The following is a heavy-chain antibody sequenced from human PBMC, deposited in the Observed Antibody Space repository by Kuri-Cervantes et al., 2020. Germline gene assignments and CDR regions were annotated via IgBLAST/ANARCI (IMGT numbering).Heavy chain of an antibody. V-gene: IGHV2-70*04. D-gene: IGHD4-23*01. CDR3: ARTAYGGNSAFEY. CDR2: IDWDDGK. J-gene: IGHJ4*02. Sequence: SGPTLVKPTQTLTLTCSFSGFSLSTGGSRVGWIRQPPGKALEWLGRIDWDDGKFYSTSLKTRLTISKDTSKNQVVLTMTNMDPVDTATYYCARTAYGGNSAFEYWGQGTLVTVSS. CDR1: GFSLSTGGSR.